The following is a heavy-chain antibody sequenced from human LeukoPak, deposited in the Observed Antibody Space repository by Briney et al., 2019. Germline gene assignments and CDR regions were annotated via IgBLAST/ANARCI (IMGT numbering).Heavy chain of an antibody. CDR3: ASYYYDSSGYYVSEYFQH. CDR1: GYTFTDYY. Sequence: GASVKVSCKASGYTFTDYYMHWVRQAPGQGLEWMGWINPNSGGTNYAQKFQGRVTMTRDTSISTAYMELSRLRSDDTAVYYCASYYYDSSGYYVSEYFQHWGQGTLVTVSS. V-gene: IGHV1-2*02. D-gene: IGHD3-22*01. CDR2: INPNSGGT. J-gene: IGHJ1*01.